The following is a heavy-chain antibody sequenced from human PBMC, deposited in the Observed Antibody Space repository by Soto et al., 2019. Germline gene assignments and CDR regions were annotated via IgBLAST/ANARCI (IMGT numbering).Heavy chain of an antibody. CDR2: IIPYFDA. CDR3: ATPTPLGEDAFVI. V-gene: IGHV1-69*01. J-gene: IGHJ3*02. CDR1: GGTFSTFG. Sequence: QIQLLQSGDEVKKPGSSVKVSCKPSGGTFSTFGFSWVRQAPGQGLEWMGGIIPYFDATYAQRFQDNVTMTADVPTSTVYMGIRSLKSEDTAVYYCATPTPLGEDAFVIWGLGTMVTVSS. D-gene: IGHD6-6*01.